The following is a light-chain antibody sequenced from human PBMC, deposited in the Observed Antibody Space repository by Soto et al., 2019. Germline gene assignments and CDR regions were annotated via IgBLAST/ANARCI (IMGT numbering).Light chain of an antibody. Sequence: ETVMTQFPATLSVSPGERATLSCRASQYVSTNLAWYQQQPGQPPRLLIYDISNRATGIPARFSGSGSETEFALTITGLQSEDFAVYYCQQYDTWPLTFGGGTKVDIK. CDR1: QYVSTN. CDR2: DIS. CDR3: QQYDTWPLT. J-gene: IGKJ4*01. V-gene: IGKV3D-15*01.